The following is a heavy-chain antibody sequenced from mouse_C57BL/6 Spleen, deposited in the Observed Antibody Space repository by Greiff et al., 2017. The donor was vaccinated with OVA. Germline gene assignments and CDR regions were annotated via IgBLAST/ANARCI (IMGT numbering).Heavy chain of an antibody. V-gene: IGHV7-3*01. CDR3: ARYGPHYYAMDY. CDR2: IRNKANGYTT. Sequence: EVKVVESGGGLVQPGGSLSLSCAASGFTFTDYYMSWVRQPPGKALEWLGFIRNKANGYTTEYSASVKGRFTISRDNSQSILYLQMNALRAEDSATYYCARYGPHYYAMDYWGQGTSVTVSS. CDR1: GFTFTDYY. J-gene: IGHJ4*01.